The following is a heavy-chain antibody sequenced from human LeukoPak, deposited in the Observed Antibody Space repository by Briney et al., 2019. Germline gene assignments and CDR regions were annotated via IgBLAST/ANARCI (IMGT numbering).Heavy chain of an antibody. D-gene: IGHD6-13*01. CDR1: GYSFTGYY. CDR2: INPNSGGT. CDR3: ARCYSSSCAFDY. V-gene: IGHV1-2*02. Sequence: ASVQVSCKASGYSFTGYYMHWVRQAPGQGLEWMGWINPNSGGTNYAQKFQGRVTMTRDTSISTAYMEQSRLRSDDTAVYYCARCYSSSCAFDYWGQGTLVTVSS. J-gene: IGHJ4*02.